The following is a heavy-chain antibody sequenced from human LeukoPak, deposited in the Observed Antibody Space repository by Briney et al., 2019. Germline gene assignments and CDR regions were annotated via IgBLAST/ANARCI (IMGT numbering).Heavy chain of an antibody. CDR1: GGSISSSW. CDR2: IFHSGST. V-gene: IGHV4-4*02. Sequence: SGTLSLTCAVSGGSISSSWWSWVRQPPGKGLEWIGEIFHSGSTNYNPSLKSRVTISVDTSTNQVSLKLSSVTAADTAVYYCARGNDYWGQGTLVTVSS. CDR3: ARGNDY. J-gene: IGHJ4*02.